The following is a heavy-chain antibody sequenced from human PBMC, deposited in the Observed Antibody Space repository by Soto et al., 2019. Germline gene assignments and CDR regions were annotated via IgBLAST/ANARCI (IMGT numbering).Heavy chain of an antibody. D-gene: IGHD6-13*01. CDR1: GFTFSSYA. CDR2: ISYDGSNK. J-gene: IGHJ6*02. V-gene: IGHV3-30-3*01. Sequence: PGGSLRLSCAASGFTFSSYAMHWVRQAPGKGLEWVAVISYDGSNKYYADSVKGRFTISRDNSKNTLYLQMNSLRAEDTAVYYCARDLVSQQLVFTYYYGMDVWGQGTTVTVSS. CDR3: ARDLVSQQLVFTYYYGMDV.